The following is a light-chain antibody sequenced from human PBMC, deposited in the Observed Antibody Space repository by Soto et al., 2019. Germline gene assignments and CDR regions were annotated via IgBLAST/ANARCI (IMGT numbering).Light chain of an antibody. Sequence: QSALTQPASVSGSPGQSITISCTGTSSDVGGYNYVSWYQQYPGKAPKLMIHDVTNRPSGVSNRFSGSKSGNTASLTISGLQAEDEADYYCSSYSTSSPWVFGGGTKL. J-gene: IGLJ3*02. V-gene: IGLV2-14*01. CDR3: SSYSTSSPWV. CDR2: DVT. CDR1: SSDVGGYNY.